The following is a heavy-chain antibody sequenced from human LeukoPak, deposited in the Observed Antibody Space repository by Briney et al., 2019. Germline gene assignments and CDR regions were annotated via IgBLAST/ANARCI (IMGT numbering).Heavy chain of an antibody. V-gene: IGHV4-59*01. D-gene: IGHD1-26*01. CDR2: IYYSGSN. J-gene: IGHJ5*02. Sequence: SETLSLTCTVSGGSISSYYWSWLRQPPGKGLEWIGYIYYSGSNNYNPSLKSRVTISVDTSKKQFSLKLSSVTAADTAVYYCARGGRTHSISFDPWGQGTLVTVSS. CDR1: GGSISSYY. CDR3: ARGGRTHSISFDP.